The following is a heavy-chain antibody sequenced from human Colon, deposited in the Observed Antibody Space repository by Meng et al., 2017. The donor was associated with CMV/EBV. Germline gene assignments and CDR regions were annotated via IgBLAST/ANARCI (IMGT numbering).Heavy chain of an antibody. Sequence: GGSLRLSCAASGFTFDDYTMHWVRHAPGKGLEWVSGIGWDSAAIAYAGSVKGRFTISRDNAKNSLYLQMNSLRPEDTALYYCARTAALAPLGPFDVWGQGTMVTVSS. CDR1: GFTFDDYT. CDR3: ARTAALAPLGPFDV. J-gene: IGHJ3*01. D-gene: IGHD6-25*01. V-gene: IGHV3-9*01. CDR2: IGWDSAAI.